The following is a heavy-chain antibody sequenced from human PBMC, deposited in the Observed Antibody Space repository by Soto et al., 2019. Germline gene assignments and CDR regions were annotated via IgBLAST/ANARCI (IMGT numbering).Heavy chain of an antibody. Sequence: GXSXKVSCKASGYTXTVYYIQWVRQAPAQGLEWMGWINPNSGDTNYAQEFQGRVTLTRKTSINTAYMELSSLRSDDTAVYFCPRAGRANAFDIWGQGTTVTVSS. CDR3: PRAGRANAFDI. CDR2: INPNSGDT. V-gene: IGHV1-2*02. J-gene: IGHJ3*02. D-gene: IGHD1-26*01. CDR1: GYTXTVYY.